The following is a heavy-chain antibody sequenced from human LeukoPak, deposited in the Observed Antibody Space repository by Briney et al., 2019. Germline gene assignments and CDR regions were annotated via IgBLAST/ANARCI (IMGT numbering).Heavy chain of an antibody. D-gene: IGHD2-21*02. Sequence: PSETLSLTCTVSGDSVTSGGYFWTWIRQHPGKGLEWIGNISNSGTTSYNPSLKSRVSISVDTSNNQFSLRLSSVTAADTAVYYCARDVVVTSSPDAFDIWGQGTMVTVSS. CDR3: ARDVVVTSSPDAFDI. CDR1: GDSVTSGGYF. V-gene: IGHV4-31*03. J-gene: IGHJ3*02. CDR2: ISNSGTT.